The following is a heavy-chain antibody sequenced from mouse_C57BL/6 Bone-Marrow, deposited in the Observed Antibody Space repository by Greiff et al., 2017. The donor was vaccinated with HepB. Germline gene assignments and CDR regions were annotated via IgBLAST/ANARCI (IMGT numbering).Heavy chain of an antibody. CDR3: ARKEGIATVVDRDWYFDV. Sequence: VQLKESGAELARPGASVKLSCKASGYTFTSYGISWVKQRTGQGLEWIGEIYPRSGNTYYNEKFKGKATLTADKSSSTAYMELRSLTSEDSAVYFCARKEGIATVVDRDWYFDVWGTGTTVTVSS. D-gene: IGHD1-1*01. CDR1: GYTFTSYG. V-gene: IGHV1-81*01. CDR2: IYPRSGNT. J-gene: IGHJ1*03.